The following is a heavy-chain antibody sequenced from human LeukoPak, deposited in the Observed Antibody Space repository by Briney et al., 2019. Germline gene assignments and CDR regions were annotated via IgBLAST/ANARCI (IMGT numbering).Heavy chain of an antibody. CDR2: IIPILGIA. Sequence: SVKVSCKASGGTFSSYAISWVRQAPGQGLEWMGRIIPILGIANYAQKFQGRVTITADESTSTAYMELSSLRSEDTAVYYCARGRDSSTVTTADWGQGTLVTVSS. V-gene: IGHV1-69*04. CDR1: GGTFSSYA. D-gene: IGHD4-17*01. CDR3: ARGRDSSTVTTAD. J-gene: IGHJ1*01.